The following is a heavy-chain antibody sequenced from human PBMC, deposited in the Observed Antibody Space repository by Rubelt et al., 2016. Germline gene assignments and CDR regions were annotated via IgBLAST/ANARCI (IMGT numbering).Heavy chain of an antibody. J-gene: IGHJ4*02. V-gene: IGHV3-21*01. CDR2: ISSTSDYI. Sequence: GKGLEWVSSISSTSDYIYYADSVKGRFTISRDNAKNSLYLQINSLRAEDTAVYYCAGWDTSSLDYWGRGTLVTVSS. CDR3: AGWDTSSLDY. D-gene: IGHD6-6*01.